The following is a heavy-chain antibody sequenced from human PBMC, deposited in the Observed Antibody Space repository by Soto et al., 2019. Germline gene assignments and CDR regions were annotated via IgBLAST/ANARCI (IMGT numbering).Heavy chain of an antibody. CDR1: GGSISSYY. D-gene: IGHD3-9*01. V-gene: IGHV4-59*08. J-gene: IGHJ4*02. CDR2: IYYSGRT. Sequence: PSETLSLTCTVSGGSISSYYWSWIRQPPGKGLERIRYIYYSGRTNYNPSLKSQVTISVATSKNQLSLKLSSVTAAYTAMYYCARQGYSVLTGYSYFDYWGQGMLVTVSS. CDR3: ARQGYSVLTGYSYFDY.